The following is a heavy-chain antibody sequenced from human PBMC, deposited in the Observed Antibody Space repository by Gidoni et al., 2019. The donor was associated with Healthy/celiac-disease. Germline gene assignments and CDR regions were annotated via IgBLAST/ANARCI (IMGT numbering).Heavy chain of an antibody. CDR3: ARTYNWNSPFDY. CDR2: IWYDGSNK. D-gene: IGHD1-7*01. V-gene: IGHV3-33*01. J-gene: IGHJ4*02. CDR1: GFTFSCHG. Sequence: QVQLVESGGGVVQPGRSLRLSCAASGFTFSCHGMHWVRQAPGKGLEWVAVIWYDGSNKYYADSVKGRFTISRDNSKNTLYLQMNSLRAEDTAVYYCARTYNWNSPFDYWGQGTLVTVSS.